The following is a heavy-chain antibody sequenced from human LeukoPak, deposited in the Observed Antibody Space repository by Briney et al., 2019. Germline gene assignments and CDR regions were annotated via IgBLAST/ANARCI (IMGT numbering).Heavy chain of an antibody. V-gene: IGHV3-30*02. J-gene: IGHJ4*02. D-gene: IGHD4-17*01. Sequence: GGSLRLSCAASAFTFSRYGMHWVRQAPGKGLEWVAFIRYDGSNKYYTDSVKGRFTISRDNSKNTLYLQMNSLRAEGTAVYYRAKEIWPTVTIPGRTYFDYWGQGALVTVSS. CDR2: IRYDGSNK. CDR3: AKEIWPTVTIPGRTYFDY. CDR1: AFTFSRYG.